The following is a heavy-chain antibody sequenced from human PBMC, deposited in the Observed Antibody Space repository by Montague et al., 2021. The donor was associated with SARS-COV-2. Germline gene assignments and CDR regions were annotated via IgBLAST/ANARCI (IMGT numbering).Heavy chain of an antibody. V-gene: IGHV4-34*01. CDR3: ARVRAVPAAMRIFSLGRSYYGMDV. Sequence: SETLSLTCAVYGGSFSGYYWSWIRQPPGKGLEWIGEINHSGSTNYNPSLKSRVTISVDTSKNQFSLKLSSVTAPDTAVYYCARVRAVPAAMRIFSLGRSYYGMDVWGQGTTVTVSS. CDR1: GGSFSGYY. CDR2: INHSGST. D-gene: IGHD2-2*01. J-gene: IGHJ6*02.